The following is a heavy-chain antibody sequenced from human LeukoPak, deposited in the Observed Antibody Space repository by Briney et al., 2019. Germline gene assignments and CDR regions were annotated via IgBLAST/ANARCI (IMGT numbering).Heavy chain of an antibody. CDR3: AKGTSDYVPPDY. D-gene: IGHD4-17*01. J-gene: IGHJ4*02. Sequence: PGASLRLSCAASGFTFSSYAMSWVRQAPGKGLEWVSAISGSGGSTYYADSVKGRFTISRDNSKNTLYPQMNSLRAEDTAVHYCAKGTSDYVPPDYWGQGTLVTVSS. CDR1: GFTFSSYA. V-gene: IGHV3-23*01. CDR2: ISGSGGST.